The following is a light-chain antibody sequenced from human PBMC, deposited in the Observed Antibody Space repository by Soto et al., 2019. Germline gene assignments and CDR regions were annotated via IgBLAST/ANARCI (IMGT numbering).Light chain of an antibody. CDR1: QGIRNE. CDR3: QQYNDYSWT. Sequence: IQMTQSPSSLSASVGDRVTITCRASQGIRNELSWFQQRPGNAPTLLISAASRLQSGVPSRFSGSGSGTEFTLTISSLQPDDVAIYYCQQYNDYSWTFGQGTKVDIK. CDR2: AAS. V-gene: IGKV1-17*01. J-gene: IGKJ1*01.